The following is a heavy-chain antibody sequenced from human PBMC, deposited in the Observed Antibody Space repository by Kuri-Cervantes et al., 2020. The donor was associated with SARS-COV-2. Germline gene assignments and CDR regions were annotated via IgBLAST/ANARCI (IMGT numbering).Heavy chain of an antibody. D-gene: IGHD3-16*01. Sequence: GEALKISCATSGSTFSGYAMSGVRPAPGKGLEWVSAISGSGGSTYYADSVKGRFTISRDNSKNTLYLQMNSLRAEDTAVYYCAKVPWGYYFDYWGQGTLVTVSS. J-gene: IGHJ4*02. V-gene: IGHV3-23*01. CDR1: GSTFSGYA. CDR3: AKVPWGYYFDY. CDR2: ISGSGGST.